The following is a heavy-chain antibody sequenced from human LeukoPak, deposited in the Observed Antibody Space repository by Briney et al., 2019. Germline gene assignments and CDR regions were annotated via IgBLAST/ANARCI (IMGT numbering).Heavy chain of an antibody. CDR1: GYTFTSYG. CDR3: ASGSSQRYRGYYYGMDV. Sequence: GASVKVSCKASGYTFTSYGISWVRQAPGQGLEWMGWISAYNGNTNYAQKLQGRVTMTTDTSTSTAYMELRSLRSDDTAVYYCASGSSQRYRGYYYGMDVWGQGTTVTVSS. D-gene: IGHD1-1*01. CDR2: ISAYNGNT. J-gene: IGHJ6*02. V-gene: IGHV1-18*01.